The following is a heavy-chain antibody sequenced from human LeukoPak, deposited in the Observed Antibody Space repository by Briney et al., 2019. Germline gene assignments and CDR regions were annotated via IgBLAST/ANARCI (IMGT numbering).Heavy chain of an antibody. CDR3: ARGRGDPKQTEHYCSGGSCYRQYYYYYGMDV. V-gene: IGHV3-33*01. Sequence: GGSLRLSCAASGFTFSSYGMHWVRQAPGKGLEWVAVIWYDGSNKYYADSVKGRFTISRDNSKNTLYLQMNSLRAEDTAVYYCARGRGDPKQTEHYCSGGSCYRQYYYYYGMDVWGQGTTVTVSS. CDR1: GFTFSSYG. CDR2: IWYDGSNK. D-gene: IGHD2-15*01. J-gene: IGHJ6*02.